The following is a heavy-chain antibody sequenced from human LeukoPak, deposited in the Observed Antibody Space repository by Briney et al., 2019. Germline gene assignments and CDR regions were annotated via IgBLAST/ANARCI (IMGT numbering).Heavy chain of an antibody. CDR3: AKSKATTHLTDY. CDR1: GFTFSSYS. Sequence: GGSLRLSCAASGFTFSSYSMNWVRQAPGKGLEWVSSISSSSSYIYYADSVKGRFTISRDNARKSVYLQMNSLRAEDTAVYYCAKSKATTHLTDYWGQGTLVTVSS. V-gene: IGHV3-21*04. J-gene: IGHJ4*02. D-gene: IGHD5-24*01. CDR2: ISSSSSYI.